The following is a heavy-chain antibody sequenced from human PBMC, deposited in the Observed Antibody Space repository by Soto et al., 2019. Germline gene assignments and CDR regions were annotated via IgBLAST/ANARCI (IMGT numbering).Heavy chain of an antibody. CDR3: ARDLPLYTGVFDM. J-gene: IGHJ3*02. D-gene: IGHD2-2*02. CDR2: ISSSSNHV. CDR1: GFSFSTYS. V-gene: IGHV3-21*01. Sequence: EVQLVESGGGLVKPGGSLRLSCAASGFSFSTYSINWVRQAPGKGLEWVSSISSSSNHVYYADSVKGRFTISRDNAKNSLYLQTNGLRAEDTAVYYCARDLPLYTGVFDMWGQGTMVTVSS.